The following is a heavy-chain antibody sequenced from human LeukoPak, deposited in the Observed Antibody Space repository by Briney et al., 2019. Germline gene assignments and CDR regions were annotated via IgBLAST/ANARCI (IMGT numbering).Heavy chain of an antibody. CDR2: IYYSGST. V-gene: IGHV4-59*01. CDR3: ARGTNMVRGVTSDADFDY. Sequence: PSETLSLXCTVSGGSISSYYWSWIRQPPGKGLEWIGYIYYSGSTSYNPSLKSRVTISVDTSKNQFSLKLSSVTAADTAVYYCARGTNMVRGVTSDADFDYWGQGTLVTVSS. CDR1: GGSISSYY. J-gene: IGHJ4*02. D-gene: IGHD3-10*01.